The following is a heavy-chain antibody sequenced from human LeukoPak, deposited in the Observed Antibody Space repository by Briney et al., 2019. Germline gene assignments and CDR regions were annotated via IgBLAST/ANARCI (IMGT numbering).Heavy chain of an antibody. Sequence: GRSLRLSCAASGFTFSIYSINWVRQAPGKGLEWVSFISSGSSTIYYADSVKGRFTISRDNAKNSLYLQMNSLRAEDTVVYYCARSQSGSYSNLDYXXQGTLVTVS. D-gene: IGHD1-26*01. CDR3: ARSQSGSYSNLDY. J-gene: IGHJ4*02. CDR2: ISSGSSTI. CDR1: GFTFSIYS. V-gene: IGHV3-48*01.